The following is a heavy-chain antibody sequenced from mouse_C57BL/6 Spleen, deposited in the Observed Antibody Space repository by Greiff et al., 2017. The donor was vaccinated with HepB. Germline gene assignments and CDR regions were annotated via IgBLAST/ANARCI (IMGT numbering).Heavy chain of an antibody. CDR1: GFTFSSYG. CDR2: ISSGGSYT. D-gene: IGHD5-1*01. V-gene: IGHV5-6*01. J-gene: IGHJ4*01. CDR3: ARDLRGDYYAMDY. Sequence: EVQLVESGGDLVKPGGSLKLSCAASGFTFSSYGMSWVRQTPDKRLEWVATISSGGSYTYYPDSVKGRFTISRDNAKNTLYLQMSSLKSEDTAMYYCARDLRGDYYAMDYWGQGTSVTVSS.